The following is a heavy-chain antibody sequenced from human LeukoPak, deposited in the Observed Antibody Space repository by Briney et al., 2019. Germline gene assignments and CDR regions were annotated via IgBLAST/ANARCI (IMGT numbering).Heavy chain of an antibody. CDR3: ARDGRGYSYVALV. J-gene: IGHJ6*04. V-gene: IGHV1-69*04. CDR1: GGTFNSYT. Sequence: ASXXVSCKASGGTFNSYTISWVRQAPGEGGEWIVMIIPILCIPNYAQKFHRRVPITADKSTTTAYMELTSLRSEDTAVYYCARDGRGYSYVALVWGKGTTVTVSS. CDR2: IIPILCIP. D-gene: IGHD5-18*01.